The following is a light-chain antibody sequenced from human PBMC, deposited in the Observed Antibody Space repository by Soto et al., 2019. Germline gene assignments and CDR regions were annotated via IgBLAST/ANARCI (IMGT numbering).Light chain of an antibody. CDR3: CSYTSTNTRV. CDR1: SSDVGGYEF. CDR2: NVN. Sequence: QSALTQPASVSGSPGQSITISCTGTSSDVGGYEFVSWYQQDPGKAPKLIIYNVNNRPSGVSHRFSGSKSGNTASLTISGLQAEDAADYYCCSYTSTNTRVFGGGTKVTVL. V-gene: IGLV2-14*01. J-gene: IGLJ2*01.